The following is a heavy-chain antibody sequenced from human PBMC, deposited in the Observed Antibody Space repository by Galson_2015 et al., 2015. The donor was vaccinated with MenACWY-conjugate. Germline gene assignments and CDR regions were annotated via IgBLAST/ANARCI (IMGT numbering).Heavy chain of an antibody. J-gene: IGHJ4*02. CDR2: ISWDSGSI. CDR3: AKSAEYSSGWYAIEY. Sequence: SLRLSCAASGFTFDDKDMHWVRQAPGKGLEWVSGISWDSGSIDYADSVKGRFTISRDNAKNSLYLQIGSLRAEDTALYYCAKSAEYSSGWYAIEYWGQGALVTVSS. V-gene: IGHV3-9*01. D-gene: IGHD6-19*01. CDR1: GFTFDDKD.